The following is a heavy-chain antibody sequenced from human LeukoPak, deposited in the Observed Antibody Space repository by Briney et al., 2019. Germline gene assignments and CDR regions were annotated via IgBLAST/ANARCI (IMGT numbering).Heavy chain of an antibody. J-gene: IGHJ4*02. V-gene: IGHV3-30*03. CDR3: ASLPLQQLRRGY. Sequence: GSLRLSCEASGFTFSNYGMHWVRQAPGKGLQWVAFISYDGSNEHYADSVKGRFTISRDNAKNSLYLQMNSLRAEDTAVYYCASLPLQQLRRGYWGQGTLVTVSS. CDR1: GFTFSNYG. D-gene: IGHD4-11*01. CDR2: ISYDGSNE.